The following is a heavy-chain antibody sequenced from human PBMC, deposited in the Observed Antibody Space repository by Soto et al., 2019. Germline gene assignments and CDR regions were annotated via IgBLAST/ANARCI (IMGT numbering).Heavy chain of an antibody. CDR2: IYYSGST. D-gene: IGHD6-25*01. CDR3: ARESATAGYYYYGMVV. Sequence: SETLSLTCTVSGGSISSYYWSWIRQPPGKALEWIGYIYYSGSTNYIPSIKSRVTISVDTSKTQFSLKLSSVTAADTAVYYCARESATAGYYYYGMVVWGQGTTVTAP. V-gene: IGHV4-59*01. J-gene: IGHJ6*02. CDR1: GGSISSYY.